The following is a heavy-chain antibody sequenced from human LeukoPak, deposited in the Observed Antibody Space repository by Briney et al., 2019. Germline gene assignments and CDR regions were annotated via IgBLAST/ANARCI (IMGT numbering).Heavy chain of an antibody. J-gene: IGHJ4*02. CDR1: GLTLSDCY. D-gene: IGHD2/OR15-2a*01. V-gene: IGHV3-11*01. Sequence: GESLRLSCAASGLTLSDCYMSWIRQAPGKGLECVAYIYPGGGVIYYADSVKGRFTIFRDNTKNSLYLQMGSLRAEDTAIYYCARDYHNKGHDYWGPGTLVTVSS. CDR2: IYPGGGVI. CDR3: ARDYHNKGHDY.